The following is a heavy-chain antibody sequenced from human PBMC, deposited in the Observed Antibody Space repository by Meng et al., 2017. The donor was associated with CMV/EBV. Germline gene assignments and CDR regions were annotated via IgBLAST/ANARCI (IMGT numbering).Heavy chain of an antibody. Sequence: VRRVKCGARVKKPGASVEVPCKASGYTFTSYGISWVRQAPGQGLEWMGWISAYNGNTNYAQKLQGRVTMTTDTSTSTAYMELRSLRSDDTAVYYCARDSYYYDSSGYDWFDPWGQGTLVTVSS. D-gene: IGHD3-22*01. CDR2: ISAYNGNT. V-gene: IGHV1-18*01. CDR3: ARDSYYYDSSGYDWFDP. J-gene: IGHJ5*02. CDR1: GYTFTSYG.